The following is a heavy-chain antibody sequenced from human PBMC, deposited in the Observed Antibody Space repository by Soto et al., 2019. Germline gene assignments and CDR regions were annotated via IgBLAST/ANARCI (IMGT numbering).Heavy chain of an antibody. CDR1: GFTFSSYD. J-gene: IGHJ5*02. CDR3: ARAGGRYYEFNWFDP. D-gene: IGHD3-3*01. Sequence: EVQLVESGGGLVQPGGSLRLSCAASGFTFSSYDMHWVRQATGKGLEWVSAIGTAGDTYYPGSVKGRFTISRENAKNSLYLQMNSLRAEDTAVYYCARAGGRYYEFNWFDPWGQGTLVTVSS. V-gene: IGHV3-13*01. CDR2: IGTAGDT.